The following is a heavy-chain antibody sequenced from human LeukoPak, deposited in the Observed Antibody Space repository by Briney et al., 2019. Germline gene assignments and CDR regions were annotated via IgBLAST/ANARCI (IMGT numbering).Heavy chain of an antibody. CDR2: ISGSGGST. Sequence: GGSLRLSCAASGFTFSSYAMSWVRQAPGKGLEWVSAISGSGGSTYYADSVKGRFTISRDNSKNTLYLQMNSLRAEDTAVYYCAETVGTTGVLKYYFDYWGQGTLVTVSS. CDR3: AETVGTTGVLKYYFDY. V-gene: IGHV3-23*01. J-gene: IGHJ4*02. CDR1: GFTFSSYA. D-gene: IGHD4-23*01.